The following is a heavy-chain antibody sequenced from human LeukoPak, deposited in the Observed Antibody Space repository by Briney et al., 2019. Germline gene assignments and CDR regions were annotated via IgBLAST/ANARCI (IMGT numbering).Heavy chain of an antibody. CDR1: GFTLNNYW. D-gene: IGHD3-10*01. CDR3: ARDKREFQVLFRKYYDSMDV. V-gene: IGHV3-7*01. J-gene: IGHJ6*03. Sequence: GGSLRLSCAASGFTLNNYWMTWVRQAPGKGLEWVANIKQDGSEKFYVDSVKGRFTISRDIAKNSLYLQMNSLRAEDTAVYYCARDKREFQVLFRKYYDSMDVWGKGTTVIVSS. CDR2: IKQDGSEK.